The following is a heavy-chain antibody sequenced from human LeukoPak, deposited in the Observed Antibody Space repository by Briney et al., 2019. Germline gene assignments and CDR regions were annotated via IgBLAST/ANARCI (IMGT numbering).Heavy chain of an antibody. Sequence: GGSLRLSCAPSGFTFSSYSMNWVRQAPGKGLEWVSSISSSSSYIYYADSVNGRFTISRDNANTSLYQQMNSLSAEDTAEYYCARDSGYDIMGFDYWGQGTLVTVSS. CDR1: GFTFSSYS. CDR2: ISSSSSYI. CDR3: ARDSGYDIMGFDY. V-gene: IGHV3-21*01. J-gene: IGHJ4*02. D-gene: IGHD5-12*01.